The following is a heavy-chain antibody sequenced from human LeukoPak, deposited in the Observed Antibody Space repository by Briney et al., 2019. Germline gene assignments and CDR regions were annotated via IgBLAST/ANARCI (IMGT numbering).Heavy chain of an antibody. Sequence: PSETLSLTCTVSGGSISSGSYYWSWIRQPAGKGLEWIGRIYTSGSTNYNPSPKSRVTISVDTSKNQFSLKLSSVTAADTAVYYCARADPVTTLGYWGQGTLVTVSS. CDR3: ARADPVTTLGY. CDR1: GGSISSGSYY. J-gene: IGHJ4*02. CDR2: IYTSGST. D-gene: IGHD4-11*01. V-gene: IGHV4-61*02.